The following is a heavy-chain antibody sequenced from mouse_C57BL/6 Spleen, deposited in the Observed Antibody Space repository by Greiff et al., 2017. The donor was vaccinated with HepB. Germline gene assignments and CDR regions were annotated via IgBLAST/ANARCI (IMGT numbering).Heavy chain of an antibody. CDR1: GFTFSSYA. CDR3: ARLTDYYGSSPLYFDY. Sequence: EVKLVESGGGLVKPGGSLKLSCAASGFTFSSYAMSWVRQTPEKRLEWVATISDGGSYTYYPDNVKGRFTISRDNAKNNLYLQMSHLKSEDTAMYYCARLTDYYGSSPLYFDYWGQGTTLTVSS. CDR2: ISDGGSYT. V-gene: IGHV5-4*03. J-gene: IGHJ2*01. D-gene: IGHD1-1*01.